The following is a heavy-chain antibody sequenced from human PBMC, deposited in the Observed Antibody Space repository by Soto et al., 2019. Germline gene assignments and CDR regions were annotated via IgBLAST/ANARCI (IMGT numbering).Heavy chain of an antibody. V-gene: IGHV1-69*01. CDR1: GGTFSSYA. J-gene: IGHJ4*02. Sequence: QVQLVQSGAEVKKPGSSVKVSCKASGGTFSSYAISWVRQAPGQGLEWMGGIIPIFGTANYAQKFQGRVTITAYESTSTAYLELSSRRSEDTSVYYCARDTVGYCSGGSCDSADYWGQGTLVTVSS. D-gene: IGHD2-15*01. CDR2: IIPIFGTA. CDR3: ARDTVGYCSGGSCDSADY.